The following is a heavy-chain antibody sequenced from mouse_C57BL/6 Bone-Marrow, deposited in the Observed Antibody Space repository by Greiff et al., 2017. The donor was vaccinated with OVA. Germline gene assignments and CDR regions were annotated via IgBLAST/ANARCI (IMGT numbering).Heavy chain of an antibody. CDR2: IDPANGNT. V-gene: IGHV14-3*01. D-gene: IGHD2-2*01. Sequence: EVKLVESVAELVRPGASVKLSCTASGFNIKHTYMHWVTQRPEQGLEWIGRIDPANGNTKYAPKFQGKATITADTSSNTAYLQLSSLTSEDTAIYYCARINGYPIAMDYWGQGTSVTVSS. CDR1: GFNIKHTY. CDR3: ARINGYPIAMDY. J-gene: IGHJ4*01.